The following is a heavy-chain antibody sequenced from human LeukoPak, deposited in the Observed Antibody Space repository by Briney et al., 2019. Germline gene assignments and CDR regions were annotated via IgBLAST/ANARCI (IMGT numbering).Heavy chain of an antibody. D-gene: IGHD6-13*01. V-gene: IGHV4-30-4*01. CDR2: IYYSGST. J-gene: IGHJ6*02. CDR3: ARARGAAAGYGMDV. CDR1: GGSISSGDYY. Sequence: SETLSLTCTVSGGSISSGDYYWSWLRQPPGKGLEWIGYIYYSGSTYYNPSLKSRVTISVDTSKNQFSLKLSSVTAADTAVYYCARARGAAAGYGMDVWGQGTTVTVSS.